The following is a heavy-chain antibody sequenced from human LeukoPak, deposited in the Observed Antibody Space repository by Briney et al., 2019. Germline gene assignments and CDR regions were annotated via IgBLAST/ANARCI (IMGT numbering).Heavy chain of an antibody. D-gene: IGHD1-26*01. V-gene: IGHV1-69*02. CDR2: IIPFVGLT. CDR1: GGTLSSYP. J-gene: IGHJ5*02. Sequence: SVKVSCKASGGTLSSYPISWIRQAPGQGLELMGRIIPFVGLTNYALRFQGRVTITADKDTTTAYMELSGLTSEDTAVYYCARPRSTESGSYNWFDPWGQGTLVTVSS. CDR3: ARPRSTESGSYNWFDP.